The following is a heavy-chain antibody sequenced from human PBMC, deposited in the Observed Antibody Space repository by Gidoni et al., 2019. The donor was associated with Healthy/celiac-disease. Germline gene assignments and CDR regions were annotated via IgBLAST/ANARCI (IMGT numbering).Heavy chain of an antibody. CDR3: AKPDYDYVWGSYRSHAFDI. CDR2: ISGSGGST. J-gene: IGHJ3*02. V-gene: IGHV3-23*04. Sequence: EVQLVESGGGLVQPGGSLRLSCAASGFTFSSYAMSWVRQAPGKGLGGVSAISGSGGSTYYADSVKGRFTISRDNSKNTLYLQMNSLRAEDTAVYYCAKPDYDYVWGSYRSHAFDIWGQGTMVTVSS. CDR1: GFTFSSYA. D-gene: IGHD3-16*02.